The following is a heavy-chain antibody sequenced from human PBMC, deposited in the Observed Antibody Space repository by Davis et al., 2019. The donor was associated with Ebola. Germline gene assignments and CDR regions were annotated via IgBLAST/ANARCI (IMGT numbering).Heavy chain of an antibody. Sequence: ASVKVSCKASGYTFTGYYMHWVRQAPGQGLEWMGWINPNSGGTNYAQKFQGRVTMTRDTSISTAYMELSRPRSDDTAVYYCASGLVRGESYWYFDLWGRGTLVTVSS. CDR2: INPNSGGT. J-gene: IGHJ2*01. CDR1: GYTFTGYY. D-gene: IGHD6-6*01. V-gene: IGHV1-2*02. CDR3: ASGLVRGESYWYFDL.